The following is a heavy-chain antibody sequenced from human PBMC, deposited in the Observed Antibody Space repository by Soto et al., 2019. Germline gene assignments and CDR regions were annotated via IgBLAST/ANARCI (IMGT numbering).Heavy chain of an antibody. D-gene: IGHD1-1*01. V-gene: IGHV3-33*05. CDR1: GFPFREFG. Sequence: QMQLVESGGGVVQPGRSLRLSCVASGFPFREFGMHWVRQAPGKGLEWVALISYDGSDYADSVKGRFTISRDDSRDTLFLHMDNLRPDDTVVYYCARRWNYYLDFGGQGTLVAVSS. J-gene: IGHJ4*02. CDR2: ISYDGSD. CDR3: ARRWNYYLDF.